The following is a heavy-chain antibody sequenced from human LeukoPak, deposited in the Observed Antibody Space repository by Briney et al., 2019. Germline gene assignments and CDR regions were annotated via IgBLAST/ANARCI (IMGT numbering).Heavy chain of an antibody. V-gene: IGHV1-2*02. Sequence: ASVKVSCKASGYTFTGYYMHWVRQAPGQGLEWMGWINPNSGGTNYAQKFQGRVTITADESTSTAYMELSSLRSEDTAVYYCTRWDMTTVTTSHWGQGTLVTVSS. CDR3: TRWDMTTVTTSH. CDR2: INPNSGGT. J-gene: IGHJ4*02. D-gene: IGHD4-17*01. CDR1: GYTFTGYY.